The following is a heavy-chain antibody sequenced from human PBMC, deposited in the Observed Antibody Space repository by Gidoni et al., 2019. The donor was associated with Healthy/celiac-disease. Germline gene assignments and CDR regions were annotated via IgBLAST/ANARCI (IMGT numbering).Heavy chain of an antibody. CDR3: ARLNYDFWSGYYTSNWFDP. Sequence: QVQLQQWGAGLLKPSETLSLTCAVYGGSFSGYYWSWIRQPPGKGLEWIGEINHSGSTNYNPSLKSRVTISVDTSKNQFSLKLSSVTAADTAVYYCARLNYDFWSGYYTSNWFDPWGQGTLVTVSS. CDR1: GGSFSGYY. V-gene: IGHV4-34*01. CDR2: INHSGST. J-gene: IGHJ5*02. D-gene: IGHD3-3*01.